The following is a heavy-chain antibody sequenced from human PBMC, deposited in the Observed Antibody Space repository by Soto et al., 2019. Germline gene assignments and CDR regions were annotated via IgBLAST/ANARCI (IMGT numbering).Heavy chain of an antibody. CDR2: IKQDGSEK. D-gene: IGHD3-10*01. V-gene: IGHV3-7*03. J-gene: IGHJ6*02. Sequence: GSLRLSCAASGFTFISYWISLVGQSAFKGLEWVANIKQDGSEKYYVDSVKGRFTISRDNAKNSLYLQMNSLRAEDTAVYYCARAGGYYSDYYYGMDVWGQGTTVTVSS. CDR3: ARAGGYYSDYYYGMDV. CDR1: GFTFISYW.